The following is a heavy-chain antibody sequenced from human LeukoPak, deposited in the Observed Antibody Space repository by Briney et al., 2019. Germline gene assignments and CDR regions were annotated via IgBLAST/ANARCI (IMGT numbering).Heavy chain of an antibody. V-gene: IGHV4-38-2*02. CDR2: IYHSGST. D-gene: IGHD3-3*01. J-gene: IGHJ5*02. CDR1: GHSINTDYY. CDR3: ARLVDFWSGSVRFDP. Sequence: SETLSLTCTVSGHSINTDYYWAWVRQPPGKGLEWIGSIYHSGSTYYNPSLKSRVTISVDTSKNQFSLKLSSVTAADTAVYYCARLVDFWSGSVRFDPWGQGTLVTVSS.